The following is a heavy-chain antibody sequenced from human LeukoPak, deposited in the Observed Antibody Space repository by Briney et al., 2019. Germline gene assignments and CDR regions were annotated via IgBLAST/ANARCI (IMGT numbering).Heavy chain of an antibody. D-gene: IGHD3-10*01. J-gene: IGHJ4*02. CDR3: ARDWDYYGSGSYLGY. V-gene: IGHV3-7*01. CDR1: GFTLSSYW. Sequence: PGGSLRLSCAASGFTLSSYWMSWVRQAPGKGLEWVANIKEDGSEKYYVDSVKGRFTISRDNAKNSLFLHMNSLRDEDTAVYYCARDWDYYGSGSYLGYWGQGTLVTVSS. CDR2: IKEDGSEK.